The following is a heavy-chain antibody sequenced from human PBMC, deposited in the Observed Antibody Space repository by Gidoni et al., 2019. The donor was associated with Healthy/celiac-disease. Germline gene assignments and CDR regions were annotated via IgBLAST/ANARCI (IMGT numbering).Heavy chain of an antibody. J-gene: IGHJ4*02. V-gene: IGHV3-23*01. CDR1: GFTFSSYA. Sequence: EVQLLESGGGLVQPGGSLRLSCAASGFTFSSYAMSWVRQAPGKGLEWVSAISGSGGSTYYADSVKGRFTISRDNSKNTLYLQMNSLRAEDTAVYYCAKAMGVYDSSGSYYFDYWGQGTLVTVSS. CDR2: ISGSGGST. CDR3: AKAMGVYDSSGSYYFDY. D-gene: IGHD3-22*01.